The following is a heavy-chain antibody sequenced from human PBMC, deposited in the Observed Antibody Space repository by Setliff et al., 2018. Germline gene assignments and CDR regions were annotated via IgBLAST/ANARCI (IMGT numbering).Heavy chain of an antibody. CDR1: GFTVNDNF. V-gene: IGHV3-11*04. CDR3: ARVAMGASCSGTSCQKYRFDY. J-gene: IGHJ4*02. Sequence: GGSLRLSCVVSGFTVNDNFMNWVRQTPGKGLEWVSYINSGGSKRYYADSVEGRFSIARDNAENSLYLQMNSLRTEDTAVYFCARVAMGASCSGTSCQKYRFDYWGQGTLVTVSS. D-gene: IGHD2-2*01. CDR2: INSGGSKR.